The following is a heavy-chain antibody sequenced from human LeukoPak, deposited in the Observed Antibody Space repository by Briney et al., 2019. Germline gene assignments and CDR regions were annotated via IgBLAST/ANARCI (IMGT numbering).Heavy chain of an antibody. D-gene: IGHD5-12*01. CDR2: ISSSSSTI. Sequence: GGSLRLSCAASGFTFSSYSMNWVRQAPGKGLEWVSYISSSSSTIYYADSVKGRFTISRDNAKNSLYLQMNSLRAEDTAVYYCARVDIGGALHMDVWGKGTTVTASS. J-gene: IGHJ6*03. CDR3: ARVDIGGALHMDV. CDR1: GFTFSSYS. V-gene: IGHV3-48*01.